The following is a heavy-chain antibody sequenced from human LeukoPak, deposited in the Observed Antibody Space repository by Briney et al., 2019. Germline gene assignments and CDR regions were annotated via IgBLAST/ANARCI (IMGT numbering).Heavy chain of an antibody. V-gene: IGHV3-72*01. CDR1: GFTFSDHY. Sequence: PGGSLRLSCAASGFTFSDHYMDWVRQAPGKGPEWVGRIRNKAKSYTTEYAASVKGRFTISRDDSKNSLYPQMNSLKTEDTAVYYCARVVAAVGSDYFDCWGQGTQVTVSS. CDR2: IRNKAKSYTT. CDR3: ARVVAAVGSDYFDC. J-gene: IGHJ4*02. D-gene: IGHD6-13*01.